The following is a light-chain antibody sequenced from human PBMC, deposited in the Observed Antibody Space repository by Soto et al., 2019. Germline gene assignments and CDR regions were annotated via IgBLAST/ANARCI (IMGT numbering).Light chain of an antibody. J-gene: IGKJ4*01. CDR2: AAS. CDR1: QSVSSS. Sequence: EIVLTQSPATLSLSPGERATLSCRASQSVSSSLAWYQQKPGQAPRLLIYAASNRATSIPARFSGSGSGTDFTLTISSLEPEDFAIYYCQQRYNWPLTFGGGTKVDIK. CDR3: QQRYNWPLT. V-gene: IGKV3-11*01.